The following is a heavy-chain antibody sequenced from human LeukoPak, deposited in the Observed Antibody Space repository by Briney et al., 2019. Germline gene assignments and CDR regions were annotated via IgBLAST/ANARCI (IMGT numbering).Heavy chain of an antibody. CDR3: AKDCQGSRVGALDY. J-gene: IGHJ4*02. CDR1: GFTVSSNY. Sequence: PGGSLRLSCAASGFTVSSNYMSWVRQAPGKGLEWVSAISGSGGSTYYADSVKGRFTISRDNSKNTLYLQMNSLRAEDTAVYYCAKDCQGSRVGALDYWGQGTLVTVSS. V-gene: IGHV3-23*01. CDR2: ISGSGGST. D-gene: IGHD1-26*01.